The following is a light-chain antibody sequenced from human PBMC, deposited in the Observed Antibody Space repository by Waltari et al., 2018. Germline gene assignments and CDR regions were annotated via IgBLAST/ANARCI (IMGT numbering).Light chain of an antibody. CDR3: AAWDDSLSGWV. J-gene: IGLJ3*02. Sequence: QSVLTQPPSASGTPGQTVTISCSGSNSNTATNYVSWYQQVPETAPNLLLYRNNQRPSGVPDRFSGSKSGTSASLAISGLRSEDEADYYCAAWDDSLSGWVFGGGTKLTVL. V-gene: IGLV1-47*01. CDR1: NSNTATNY. CDR2: RNN.